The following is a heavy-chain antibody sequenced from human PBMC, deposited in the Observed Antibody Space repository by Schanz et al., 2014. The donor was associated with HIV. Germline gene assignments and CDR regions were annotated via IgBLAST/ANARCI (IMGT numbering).Heavy chain of an antibody. CDR3: ASPLLYDSLDV. CDR1: GFTFDDYA. J-gene: IGHJ6*02. Sequence: EVQLVESGGGLVQPGRSLRLSCAASGFTFDDYAMHWVRQAPGKGLEWVAYISWNSGIIGYADSVKGRFTISRDNSKNTLYLQMNSLRAEDTAVYYCASPLLYDSLDVWGQGTTVTVSS. V-gene: IGHV3-9*01. D-gene: IGHD3-22*01. CDR2: ISWNSGII.